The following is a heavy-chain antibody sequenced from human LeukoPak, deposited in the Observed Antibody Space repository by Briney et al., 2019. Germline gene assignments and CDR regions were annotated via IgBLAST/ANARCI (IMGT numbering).Heavy chain of an antibody. V-gene: IGHV1-24*01. J-gene: IGHJ3*02. CDR3: AMSLGDYVDYDAFDI. CDR2: FDPEDGET. D-gene: IGHD4-17*01. Sequence: ASVKVSCKVSGYTLTELSIHWVRQAPGKGLEWMGNFDPEDGETVYAQKFQGRITMTEDTSTDTAYMELSSLRSEDAAMYFCAMSLGDYVDYDAFDIWGQGTMVAVSS. CDR1: GYTLTELS.